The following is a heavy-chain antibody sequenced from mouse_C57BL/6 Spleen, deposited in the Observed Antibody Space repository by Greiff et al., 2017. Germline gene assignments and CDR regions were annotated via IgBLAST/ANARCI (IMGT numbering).Heavy chain of an antibody. D-gene: IGHD2-4*01. CDR1: GYTFTSYW. Sequence: QVQLQQSGAELVKPGASVKLSCKASGYTFTSYWMHWVKQRPGQGLEWIGYINPSSGYTKYNQKFKDKATLTADKSSSTAYMQLSSLTYEDSAVYYCARGYYDCDEGMDYWGQGTSVTVSS. V-gene: IGHV1-7*01. CDR2: INPSSGYT. CDR3: ARGYYDCDEGMDY. J-gene: IGHJ4*01.